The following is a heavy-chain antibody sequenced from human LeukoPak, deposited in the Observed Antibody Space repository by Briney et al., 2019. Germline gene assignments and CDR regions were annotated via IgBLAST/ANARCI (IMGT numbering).Heavy chain of an antibody. J-gene: IGHJ6*03. CDR1: GFTFSSYG. V-gene: IGHV3-48*01. Sequence: PGGSLRLSCAASGFTFSSYGMSWVRQAPGKGLEWVSYISSSSSTIYYADSVKGRFTISRDNAKNSLYLQMNSLRAEDTAVYYCARDFPSSTTVVTYYYYYMDVWGKGTTVTVSS. CDR3: ARDFPSSTTVVTYYYYYMDV. CDR2: ISSSSSTI. D-gene: IGHD4-23*01.